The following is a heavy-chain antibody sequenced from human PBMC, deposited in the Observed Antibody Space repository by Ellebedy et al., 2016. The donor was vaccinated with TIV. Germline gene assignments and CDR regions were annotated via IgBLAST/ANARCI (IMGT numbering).Heavy chain of an antibody. Sequence: PGGSLRLSCAASGLTFSSHAMSWVRQAPGKGLEWVSSITESGGNTYYADSVKGRFTISRDSSKNTLYLQMNSLRAEDTAVYYCAGEGPLGEVQHWGQGTLVTVSS. V-gene: IGHV3-23*01. CDR2: ITESGGNT. J-gene: IGHJ1*01. CDR3: AGEGPLGEVQH. CDR1: GLTFSSHA.